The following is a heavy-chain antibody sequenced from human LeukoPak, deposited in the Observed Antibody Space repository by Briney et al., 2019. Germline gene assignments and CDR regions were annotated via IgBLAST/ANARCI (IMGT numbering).Heavy chain of an antibody. Sequence: AGGSLRLSCAASGFTVSSNYMSWVRRAPGKGLEWVSVIYSGGSTYYADSVKGRFTISRDNSKNTLYLQMNSLRAEDTAVYYCARDGSGSGSYYSNWFDPWGQGTLVTVSS. CDR2: IYSGGST. D-gene: IGHD3-10*01. CDR1: GFTVSSNY. V-gene: IGHV3-66*01. J-gene: IGHJ5*02. CDR3: ARDGSGSGSYYSNWFDP.